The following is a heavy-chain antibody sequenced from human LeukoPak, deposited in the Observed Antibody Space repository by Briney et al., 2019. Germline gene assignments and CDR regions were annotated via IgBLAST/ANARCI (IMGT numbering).Heavy chain of an antibody. D-gene: IGHD4-23*01. Sequence: GASVKVSCKASGYTFTSYYMHWVRQAPGQGLEWMGIINPSGGSTSYAQKFQGRVTITADESTSTAYMELSSLRSEDTAVYYCARDRGRTTVVTPGDYYYYYGMDVWGQGTTVTVSS. CDR1: GYTFTSYY. CDR3: ARDRGRTTVVTPGDYYYYYGMDV. J-gene: IGHJ6*02. V-gene: IGHV1-46*01. CDR2: INPSGGST.